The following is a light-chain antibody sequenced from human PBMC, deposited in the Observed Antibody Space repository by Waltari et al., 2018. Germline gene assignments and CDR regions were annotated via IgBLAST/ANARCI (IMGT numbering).Light chain of an antibody. CDR2: GAS. Sequence: EIVITQSPATLSVSPGERVTLSCRASQSVSSNLAWYQQKPGQAPRLLIYGASTRATGIPARFRGNGSGTEFTLTISSLQSEDFAVYYCQQYNNWPPGFTFGPGTKVDIK. V-gene: IGKV3-15*01. J-gene: IGKJ3*01. CDR3: QQYNNWPPGFT. CDR1: QSVSSN.